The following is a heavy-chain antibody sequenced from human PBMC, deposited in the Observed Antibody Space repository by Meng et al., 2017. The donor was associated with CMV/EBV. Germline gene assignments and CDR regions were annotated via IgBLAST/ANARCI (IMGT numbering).Heavy chain of an antibody. CDR1: FSSYA. J-gene: IGHJ4*02. Sequence: FSSYAISWVRQAPGQGIEWMGGIIPIFGTANYAQKFQGRVTITTDESTSTAYMELSSLRSEDTAVYYCASRNTLGYCTNGVCGEVDYWGQGTLVTVSS. CDR2: IIPIFGTA. D-gene: IGHD2-8*01. CDR3: ASRNTLGYCTNGVCGEVDY. V-gene: IGHV1-69*05.